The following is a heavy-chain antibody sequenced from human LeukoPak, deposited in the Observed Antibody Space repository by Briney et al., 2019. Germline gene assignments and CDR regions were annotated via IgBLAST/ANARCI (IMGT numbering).Heavy chain of an antibody. Sequence: GGSLRLSCAASGFTFDDYAMLWVRRPPGKGLEWVAVISYDGSTQYYADSVKGRFTISRDNSNNMLSLQMNSLKAEDTAVYYCAKGRMMATIMISFDYWGRGTLVTVSS. D-gene: IGHD5-24*01. J-gene: IGHJ4*02. V-gene: IGHV3-30*18. CDR1: GFTFDDYA. CDR2: ISYDGSTQ. CDR3: AKGRMMATIMISFDY.